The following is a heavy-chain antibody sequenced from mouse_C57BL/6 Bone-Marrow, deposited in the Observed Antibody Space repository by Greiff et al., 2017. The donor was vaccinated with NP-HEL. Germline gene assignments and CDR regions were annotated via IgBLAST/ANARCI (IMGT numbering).Heavy chain of an antibody. V-gene: IGHV1-66*01. CDR3: AREGLAGWFAY. Sequence: VKLQESGPELVKPGASVKISCKASGYSFTSYYIHWVKQRPGQGLEWIGWIYPGSGNTKYNEKFKGKATLTADTSSSTAYMQLSSLTSEDSAVYYCAREGLAGWFAYWGQGTLVTVSA. J-gene: IGHJ3*01. CDR1: GYSFTSYY. CDR2: IYPGSGNT.